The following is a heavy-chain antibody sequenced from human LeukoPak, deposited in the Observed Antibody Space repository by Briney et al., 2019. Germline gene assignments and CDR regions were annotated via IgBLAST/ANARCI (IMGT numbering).Heavy chain of an antibody. J-gene: IGHJ3*02. CDR3: AHFYASGHDAFDI. Sequence: PSETLSLTCGVVDGSLSGYHWSWIRQSPGKGLERIGEINLSGSTHYNPSLERRVTMSIDTSMNQFSLRLTSVTDADTAMYYCAHFYASGHDAFDIWGPGTLVAVSS. CDR2: INLSGST. V-gene: IGHV4-34*01. CDR1: DGSLSGYH. D-gene: IGHD3-10*01.